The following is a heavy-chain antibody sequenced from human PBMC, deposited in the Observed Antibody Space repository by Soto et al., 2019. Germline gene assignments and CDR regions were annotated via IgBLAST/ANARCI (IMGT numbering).Heavy chain of an antibody. CDR3: ARAQGDIVVVPAAMVYYYYGMDV. Sequence: SVKVSCKASGGTFSRYAISWVRQAPGQGLEWMGGIIPIFGTANYAQKFQGRVTITADESTSTADMELSSLRSEDTAVYYCARAQGDIVVVPAAMVYYYYGMDVWGQGTTVTVSS. J-gene: IGHJ6*02. CDR1: GGTFSRYA. CDR2: IIPIFGTA. V-gene: IGHV1-69*13. D-gene: IGHD2-2*01.